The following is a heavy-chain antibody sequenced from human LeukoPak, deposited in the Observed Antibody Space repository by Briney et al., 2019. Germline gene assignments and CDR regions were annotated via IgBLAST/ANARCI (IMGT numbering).Heavy chain of an antibody. V-gene: IGHV4-34*01. J-gene: IGHJ4*02. CDR2: INHSGST. CDR1: GGSFSGYY. D-gene: IGHD4-17*01. CDR3: ARADYGDGLDY. Sequence: PSETLSLTCAVYGGSFSGYYWSWIRQPPGKGLEWIGEINHSGSTNYNPSLKSRVTISVDTSKNQFSLKLNSVTAADTAVYYCARADYGDGLDYWGQGTLVTVSS.